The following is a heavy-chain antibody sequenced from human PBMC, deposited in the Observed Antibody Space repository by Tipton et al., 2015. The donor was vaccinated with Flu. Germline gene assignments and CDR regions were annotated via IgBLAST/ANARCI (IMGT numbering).Heavy chain of an antibody. CDR3: ARELSDCYDSSEGDAFDI. J-gene: IGHJ3*02. D-gene: IGHD3-22*01. CDR2: ISSSNTYI. CDR1: GFTFSYYT. V-gene: IGHV3-21*01. Sequence: SLRLSCAASGFTFSYYTMNWVRQAPGKGLEWVSSISSSNTYIYYADSVKGRFTISRDNAKDSLYLQMNTLRAEDTAVYYCARELSDCYDSSEGDAFDIWGQGTMVTVSS.